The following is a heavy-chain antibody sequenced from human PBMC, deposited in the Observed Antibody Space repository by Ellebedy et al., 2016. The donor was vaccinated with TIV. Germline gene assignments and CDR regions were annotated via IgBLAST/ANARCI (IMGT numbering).Heavy chain of an antibody. Sequence: GGSLRLSCAASGFTFDDYAMHWVRQAPGKGLEWVSGISWRGHYIGYADSVKGRFTISRDNSKNTLYLQMNSLRGEDTAVCYCARGGHNYGYYGMDVWGQGTTVTVSS. CDR3: ARGGHNYGYYGMDV. CDR2: ISWRGHYI. D-gene: IGHD5-18*01. CDR1: GFTFDDYA. V-gene: IGHV3-9*01. J-gene: IGHJ6*02.